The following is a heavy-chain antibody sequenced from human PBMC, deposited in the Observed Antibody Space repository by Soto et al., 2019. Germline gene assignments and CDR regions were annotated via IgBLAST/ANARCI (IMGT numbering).Heavy chain of an antibody. V-gene: IGHV3-64D*06. Sequence: GGSLRLSCSASGFAFYGFAMHRVRKAPGKGLEYVAAISSNGGSIYYVDSVKGRFTISRDNSKSTLYLQMSSLRPEDTAVYYCVKGYGSGTYYVEYFDYWGQGTLVTVSS. CDR3: VKGYGSGTYYVEYFDY. CDR1: GFAFYGFA. D-gene: IGHD3-10*01. J-gene: IGHJ4*02. CDR2: ISSNGGSI.